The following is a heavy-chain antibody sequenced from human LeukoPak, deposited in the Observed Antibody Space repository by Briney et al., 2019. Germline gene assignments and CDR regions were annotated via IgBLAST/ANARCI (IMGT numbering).Heavy chain of an antibody. J-gene: IGHJ3*02. V-gene: IGHV3-7*01. D-gene: IGHD2-2*01. CDR2: IKQDGSEK. Sequence: PGGSLRLSCAASVFTFSSYWMSWVRQAPGKGLEWVANIKQDGSEKYYVDSVKGRFTISRDNAKNSLYLQMNSLRAEDTAVYYCARDLGPADAFDIWGQGTMVTVSS. CDR1: VFTFSSYW. CDR3: ARDLGPADAFDI.